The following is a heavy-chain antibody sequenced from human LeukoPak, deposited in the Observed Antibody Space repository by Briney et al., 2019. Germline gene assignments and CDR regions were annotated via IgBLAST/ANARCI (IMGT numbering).Heavy chain of an antibody. Sequence: GGSLRLSCAASGFTFSSAWMTWVRQAPGKGLEWVGRVRSKADGGTTDYAAPAKGRFTISRDDSKNTVLLQMNSMKTEDTAVYYCTTVRPGTSGYSYWGQGTLVTVSS. CDR3: TTVRPGTSGYSY. V-gene: IGHV3-15*01. D-gene: IGHD3-22*01. CDR2: VRSKADGGTT. J-gene: IGHJ4*02. CDR1: GFTFSSAW.